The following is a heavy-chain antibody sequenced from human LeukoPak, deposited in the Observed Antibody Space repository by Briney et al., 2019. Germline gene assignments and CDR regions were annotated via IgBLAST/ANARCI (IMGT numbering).Heavy chain of an antibody. CDR2: IRYDGSNK. CDR1: GFTFSSYA. J-gene: IGHJ4*02. V-gene: IGHV3-30*02. CDR3: AKEYAGYCSSTSCSLGCDY. Sequence: PGGSLRLSCAASGFTFSSYAMHWVRQAPGKGLEWVAFIRYDGSNKYYADSVKGRFTISRDNSKNTLYLQMNSLRAEDTAVYYCAKEYAGYCSSTSCSLGCDYWGQGTLVTVSS. D-gene: IGHD2-2*01.